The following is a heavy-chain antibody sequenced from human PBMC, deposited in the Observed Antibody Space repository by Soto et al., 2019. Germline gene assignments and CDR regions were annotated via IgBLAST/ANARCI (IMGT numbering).Heavy chain of an antibody. CDR3: ARGPLIYSSSSSPLNY. CDR2: SNRDGSDT. CDR1: GFTFGGYW. Sequence: GGSLRLSCAASGFTFGGYWMHWVRQAPGKGLEWVSRSNRDGSDTNYADSVKGRFTVSRDNSKNTLFLQMNGLRAEDTAVYFCARGPLIYSSSSSPLNYWGQGTLVTVSS. D-gene: IGHD6-6*01. V-gene: IGHV3-74*01. J-gene: IGHJ4*02.